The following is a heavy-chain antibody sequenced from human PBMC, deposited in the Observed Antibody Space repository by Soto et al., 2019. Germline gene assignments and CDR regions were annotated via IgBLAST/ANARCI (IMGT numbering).Heavy chain of an antibody. V-gene: IGHV3-53*04. CDR1: GFTVSSHY. CDR2: IHSDGST. CDR3: ARSRDYPYGMDV. J-gene: IGHJ6*02. Sequence: EVQLVESGGGLVQPGGSLRLSCAASGFTVSSHYMSWVRQAPGKGLEWVSVIHSDGSTYSADSVKGRFTISRHNSQNTLYIQMNSLRVDDTAVYYGARSRDYPYGMDVWGQGTTVTVSS.